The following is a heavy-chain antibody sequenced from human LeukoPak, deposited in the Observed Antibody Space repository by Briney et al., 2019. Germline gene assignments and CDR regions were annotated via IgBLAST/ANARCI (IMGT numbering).Heavy chain of an antibody. Sequence: GGSLRLSCAASGFTLSSYAMNWVRQAPGKGLEWVSSISGSDGSSRYADPVKGRFTLSRDNSKNTMYLQMNSLRAADTAVYYCAKEPERSRGLGNIAAGRGMGYFDYWGQGTLVTISS. D-gene: IGHD6-13*01. V-gene: IGHV3-23*01. J-gene: IGHJ4*02. CDR2: ISGSDGSS. CDR3: AKEPERSRGLGNIAAGRGMGYFDY. CDR1: GFTLSSYA.